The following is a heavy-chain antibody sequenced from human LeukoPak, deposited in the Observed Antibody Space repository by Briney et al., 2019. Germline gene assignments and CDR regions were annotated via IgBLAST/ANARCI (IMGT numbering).Heavy chain of an antibody. J-gene: IGHJ4*02. CDR1: GLTSSNYW. CDR2: IKEDGSRI. D-gene: IGHD6-19*01. CDR3: VGSSGWLFDY. V-gene: IGHV3-7*01. Sequence: GGSLRLSCAGTGLTSSNYWMNWVRQAPGKGLEWVANIKEDGSRINYVDSVKGRFTISKDNAKNSAYLQMDNLRAEDKAVYYCVGSSGWLFDYWGQGILVAVSS.